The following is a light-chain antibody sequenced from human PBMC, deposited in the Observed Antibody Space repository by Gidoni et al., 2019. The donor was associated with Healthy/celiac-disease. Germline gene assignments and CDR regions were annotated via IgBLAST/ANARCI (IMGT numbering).Light chain of an antibody. J-gene: IGKJ3*01. CDR2: DAS. CDR1: QSVSSY. V-gene: IGKV3-11*01. Sequence: EIVLTQSPATLSLSPGERATLSCRASQSVSSYLAWYQQKPGQAPRLLIYDASNRATGIPARFSGSGSGTDFTLTISSLEPEDFAVYYCQQRSNWPPIPHFGPGTKVDIK. CDR3: QQRSNWPPIPH.